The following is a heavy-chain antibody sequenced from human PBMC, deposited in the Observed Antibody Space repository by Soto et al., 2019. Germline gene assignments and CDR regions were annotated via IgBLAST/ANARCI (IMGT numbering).Heavy chain of an antibody. CDR2: IKPISDIT. Sequence: SVKVSCKASGDAFGRFTINWVRQAPGQGLEWMGGIKPISDITNYAQRFQGRVTFTADASTSTVYLELSSLRSEDTAMYYCARDPSTINKLIGVWFDPWGQGTLVTVSS. CDR1: GDAFGRFT. J-gene: IGHJ5*02. CDR3: ARDPSTINKLIGVWFDP. V-gene: IGHV1-69*13. D-gene: IGHD4-4*01.